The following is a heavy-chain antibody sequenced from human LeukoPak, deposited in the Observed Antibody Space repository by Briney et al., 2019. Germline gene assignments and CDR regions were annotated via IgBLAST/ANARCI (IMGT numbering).Heavy chain of an antibody. D-gene: IGHD1-26*01. Sequence: SETLSLTCAVSGASITSNNWWSWVRQPPGKGLEWIGRIYTSGSTNYNPSLKSRVTISVDTSKNQFSLKLTSVTAADTAVYYCARSPYLRTYGYGPWELPVSYFDYWGQGTLVTVSS. J-gene: IGHJ4*02. CDR3: ARSPYLRTYGYGPWELPVSYFDY. CDR2: IYTSGST. V-gene: IGHV4-4*02. CDR1: GASITSNNW.